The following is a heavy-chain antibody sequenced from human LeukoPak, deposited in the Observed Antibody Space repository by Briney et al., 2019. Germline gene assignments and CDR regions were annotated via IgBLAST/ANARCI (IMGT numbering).Heavy chain of an antibody. Sequence: PSETLSLTCTVSGGSISSYYWSWIRQPAGKGLEWIGRIYASGTTKYNPSLMSRVDMSVDTSKSQFSLKLRSVTAADTAVYFCAREMKGNNDFLTGHYHSYHHGMDVWGQGTTVIVSS. V-gene: IGHV4-4*07. CDR1: GGSISSYY. D-gene: IGHD3-9*01. CDR3: AREMKGNNDFLTGHYHSYHHGMDV. J-gene: IGHJ6*02. CDR2: IYASGTT.